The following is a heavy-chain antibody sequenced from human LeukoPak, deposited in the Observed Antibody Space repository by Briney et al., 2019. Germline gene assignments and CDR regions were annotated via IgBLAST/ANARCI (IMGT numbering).Heavy chain of an antibody. D-gene: IGHD5-18*01. Sequence: GGSLRLSCAASGFTFNNYAMTWVRQTPGKGLEWVSVINGGSGNSYYADSVKGRFTVSRDNSKNTLYLQMNSLRDEDTAVYYCAKGQGYNYGDSIDYWGQGTLVTVSS. CDR1: GFTFNNYA. CDR3: AKGQGYNYGDSIDY. J-gene: IGHJ4*02. V-gene: IGHV3-23*01. CDR2: INGGSGNS.